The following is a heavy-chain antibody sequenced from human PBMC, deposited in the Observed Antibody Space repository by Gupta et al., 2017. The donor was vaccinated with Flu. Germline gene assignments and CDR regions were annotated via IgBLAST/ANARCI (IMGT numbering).Heavy chain of an antibody. CDR3: ARRGNYLADAFDI. CDR1: GFTFSSFG. Sequence: EVRLVESGGGLVRPGGSLRLSCSVSGFTFSSFGMNWVRQAPGKGLEWVSSISSTGSHIFYADAVKGRFTISRDNAKTSLYVQMNSLRAEDTAVYYCARRGNYLADAFDIWGQGTTVTVSS. D-gene: IGHD1-26*01. CDR2: ISSTGSHI. J-gene: IGHJ3*02. V-gene: IGHV3-21*01.